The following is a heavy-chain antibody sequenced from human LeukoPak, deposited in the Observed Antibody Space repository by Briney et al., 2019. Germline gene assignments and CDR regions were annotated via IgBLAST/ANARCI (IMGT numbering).Heavy chain of an antibody. CDR3: ARNHILGYWHFDL. CDR2: IYSGGNT. Sequence: PGGSLRLSCTVAGFTVRSNFLSWVRQAPEKGLAWVLVIYSGGNTYYADSVSGRFTISRDNSKNTVYLQMNSLRADDTAVYYCARNHILGYWHFDLWGRGTLVTVSS. J-gene: IGHJ2*01. CDR1: GFTVRSNF. V-gene: IGHV3-53*01. D-gene: IGHD1-26*01.